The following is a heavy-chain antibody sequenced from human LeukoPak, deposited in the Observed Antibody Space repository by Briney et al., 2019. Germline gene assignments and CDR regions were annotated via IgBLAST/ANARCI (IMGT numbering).Heavy chain of an antibody. V-gene: IGHV1-2*06. J-gene: IGHJ3*02. CDR3: AIVVNQKDAFDI. Sequence: ASVKVSCKASGYTFTGYYMLWVRQAPGQGLEWMGRINPNSGGTNYAQKFQGRVTMTRDTSISTAYMELSRLRSDDTAVYYCAIVVNQKDAFDIWGQGTMVTVSS. D-gene: IGHD3-22*01. CDR2: INPNSGGT. CDR1: GYTFTGYY.